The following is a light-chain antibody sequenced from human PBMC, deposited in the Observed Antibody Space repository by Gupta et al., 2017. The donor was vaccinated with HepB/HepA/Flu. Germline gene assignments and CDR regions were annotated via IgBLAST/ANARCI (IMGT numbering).Light chain of an antibody. Sequence: DIVMTQSPDSLAVSLGERATINCKSSQSVLYSSNNKNYLAWYQQKPGQPPKLLIYWASTRESGVTDRFSGSGSGKDFPLTISSLQAEDVAVYYCQQYYSNPPITFGQGTRLEIK. J-gene: IGKJ5*01. CDR1: QSVLYSSNNKNY. CDR2: WAS. CDR3: QQYYSNPPIT. V-gene: IGKV4-1*01.